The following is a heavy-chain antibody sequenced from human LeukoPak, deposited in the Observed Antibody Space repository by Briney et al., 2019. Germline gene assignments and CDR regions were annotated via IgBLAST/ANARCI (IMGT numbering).Heavy chain of an antibody. V-gene: IGHV3-48*04. CDR1: GFTFSSYS. D-gene: IGHD3-22*01. J-gene: IGHJ4*02. CDR2: ISHSGSST. CDR3: GSGYYFDY. Sequence: GGSLRLSCAASGFTFSSYSMNWVRQAPGKGLEWVSYISHSGSSTYYADSVKGRFTISRDNAKNSLYLQMNNLRAEDTAVYYCGSGYYFDYWGQGTLVTVSS.